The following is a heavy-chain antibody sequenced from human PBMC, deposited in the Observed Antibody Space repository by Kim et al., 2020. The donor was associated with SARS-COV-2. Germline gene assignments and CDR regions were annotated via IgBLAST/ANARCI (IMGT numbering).Heavy chain of an antibody. CDR3: ARSPDYGSGSYVRFDP. J-gene: IGHJ5*02. Sequence: SETLSLTCTVSGGSISSYYWSWIRQPAGKGLEWIGRIHTSGSTNYNPSLKSRVTMSVDTSKNHFSLKVSSVTAADTAVYYCARSPDYGSGSYVRFDPWGQGTLVTVSA. D-gene: IGHD3-10*01. CDR2: IHTSGST. CDR1: GGSISSYY. V-gene: IGHV4-4*07.